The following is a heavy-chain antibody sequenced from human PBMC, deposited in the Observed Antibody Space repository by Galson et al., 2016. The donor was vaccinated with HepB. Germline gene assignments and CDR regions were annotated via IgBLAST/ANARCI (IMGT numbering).Heavy chain of an antibody. CDR3: ATGYSSSWYGSFDY. V-gene: IGHV3-48*01. CDR2: ISSSSSDS. CDR1: GFTFSTYS. J-gene: IGHJ4*02. Sequence: SLRLSCAASGFTFSTYSMTWVRQAPGKGLEWISYISSSSSDSFYADSVKGRFTISRDNAKNSLYLQMNSLRAEDTAVYYCATGYSSSWYGSFDYWGQGTLVTVSS. D-gene: IGHD6-13*01.